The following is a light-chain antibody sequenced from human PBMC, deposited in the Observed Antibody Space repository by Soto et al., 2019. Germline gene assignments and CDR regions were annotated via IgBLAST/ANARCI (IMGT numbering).Light chain of an antibody. CDR3: AAWDDSLNGVV. CDR2: SNN. Sequence: SVLTQPPSASGTPGQRVTISCSGSSSNIGSYTVNWYQQLPGTAPKLLIYSNNQRPSGVPDRFSGSKSGTSASLAISGLQSEDEADYNCAAWDDSLNGVVFGGGTKLTVL. V-gene: IGLV1-44*01. CDR1: SSNIGSYT. J-gene: IGLJ2*01.